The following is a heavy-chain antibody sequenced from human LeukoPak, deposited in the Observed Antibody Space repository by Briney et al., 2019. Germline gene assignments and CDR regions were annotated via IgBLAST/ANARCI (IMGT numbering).Heavy chain of an antibody. D-gene: IGHD4-17*01. V-gene: IGHV4-34*12. CDR2: VILSGST. CDR3: ASTQMRTVTTLFPSSGAPIDS. Sequence: PSDPLSLTCAVYGVSFTGYYWTWIRPPPARGLAWVGEVILSGSTLYNPSLKNRVTMSVDTSKSQFSLKLTSVTAADTAIYYCASTQMRTVTTLFPSSGAPIDSWGQGSLVTVSS. CDR1: GVSFTGYY. J-gene: IGHJ5*01.